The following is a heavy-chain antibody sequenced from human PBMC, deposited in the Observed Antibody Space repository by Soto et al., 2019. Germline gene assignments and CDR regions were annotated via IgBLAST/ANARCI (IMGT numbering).Heavy chain of an antibody. J-gene: IGHJ6*02. CDR3: ARSQDIVVVPAAILPAYYGMDV. V-gene: IGHV1-69*13. CDR2: IIPIFGTA. CDR1: GGTFSSYA. Sequence: SVKVSCKASGGTFSSYAISWVRQAPGQGLEWMGGIIPIFGTANYAQKFQGRVTITADESTSTAYMELSSLRSEDTAVYYCARSQDIVVVPAAILPAYYGMDVWGQGTTVTVSS. D-gene: IGHD2-2*02.